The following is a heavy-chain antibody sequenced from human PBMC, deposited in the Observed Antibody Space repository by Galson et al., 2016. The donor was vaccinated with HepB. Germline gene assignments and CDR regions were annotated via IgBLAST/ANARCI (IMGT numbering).Heavy chain of an antibody. V-gene: IGHV3-9*01. Sequence: SLRLSCAASGFTFDDYAMHWVRQAPGKGLEWVSGISYRSGSIGYAASVKGRFTISRDNAKNSLYLQMNSLRAEDTALYYCAKGLRFSYSYGMDVWGQGTTVTVSS. J-gene: IGHJ6*02. D-gene: IGHD5-12*01. CDR2: ISYRSGSI. CDR3: AKGLRFSYSYGMDV. CDR1: GFTFDDYA.